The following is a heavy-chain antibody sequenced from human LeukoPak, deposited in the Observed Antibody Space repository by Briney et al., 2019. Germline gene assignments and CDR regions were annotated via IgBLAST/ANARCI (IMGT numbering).Heavy chain of an antibody. CDR2: MNPNSGNT. Sequence: GASVKVSCKASGYTFTSYDINWLRQATGQGLEWMGWMNPNSGNTGYAQKFQGRVTMTRNTSISTAYMELSSLRPEDTAVYYCARSRGSSSWFRVAYYDIGYWGQETLVTVSS. CDR1: GYTFTSYD. D-gene: IGHD6-13*01. CDR3: ARSRGSSSWFRVAYYDIGY. J-gene: IGHJ4*02. V-gene: IGHV1-8*01.